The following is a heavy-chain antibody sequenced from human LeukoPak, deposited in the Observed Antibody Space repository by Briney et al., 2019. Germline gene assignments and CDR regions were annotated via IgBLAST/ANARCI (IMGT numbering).Heavy chain of an antibody. Sequence: SETLSLTCTVSGVSITTHYWSWLRQPPGKELEWMAYMTDSETTKNNPSLKSRITLSADTSKNQFSLSLSSVTEADTAVYFCATIKSGYPFGYFDFWGQGILVTVSS. CDR2: MTDSETT. CDR3: ATIKSGYPFGYFDF. CDR1: GVSITTHY. J-gene: IGHJ4*02. V-gene: IGHV4-59*11. D-gene: IGHD5-18*01.